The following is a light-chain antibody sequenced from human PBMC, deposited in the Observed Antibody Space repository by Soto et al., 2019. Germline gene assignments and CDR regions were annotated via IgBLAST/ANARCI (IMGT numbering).Light chain of an antibody. CDR3: QQYNSYSPTWT. J-gene: IGKJ1*01. CDR1: QSISSW. CDR2: DAS. V-gene: IGKV1-5*01. Sequence: DIQMTQSPSTLSASVGDRVTITCRASQSISSWLAWYQQKPGKAPKLLIYDASSLESGVPSRFSGSGSGTESTLTISSLQPDDFATYYCQQYNSYSPTWTFGQGT.